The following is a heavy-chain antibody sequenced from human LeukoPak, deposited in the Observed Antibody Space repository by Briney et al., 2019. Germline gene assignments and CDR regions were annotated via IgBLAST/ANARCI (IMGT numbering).Heavy chain of an antibody. CDR2: IYYSGST. CDR1: GGSISSSSYY. Sequence: SETLSLTCSVSGGSISSSSYYWGWIRQPPGKGLEWIGSIYYSGSTYYNPSLKSRVTISVDTSKNQFSLKQSSVTAVDTAVYNRARLVVGPASYYFDQWGQGTLVTVSS. J-gene: IGHJ4*02. CDR3: ARLVVGPASYYFDQ. D-gene: IGHD1-26*01. V-gene: IGHV4-39*01.